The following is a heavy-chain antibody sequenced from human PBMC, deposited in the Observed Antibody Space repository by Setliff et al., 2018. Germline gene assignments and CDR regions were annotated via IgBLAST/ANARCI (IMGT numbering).Heavy chain of an antibody. CDR3: ARDFLGIHIDHGNALDDY. CDR1: GGTFNTYA. D-gene: IGHD4-17*01. Sequence: ASVKVSCKASGGTFNTYAISWVRQAPGQGLEWMGGIIPIFGTTNYAQKFQGRVTITADESTSTAYMELSSLRSEDTTVYYCARDFLGIHIDHGNALDDYWGQGTLVTVSS. CDR2: IIPIFGTT. J-gene: IGHJ4*02. V-gene: IGHV1-69*13.